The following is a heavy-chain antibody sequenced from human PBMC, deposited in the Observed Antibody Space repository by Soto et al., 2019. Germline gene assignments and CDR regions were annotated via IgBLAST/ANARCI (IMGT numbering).Heavy chain of an antibody. J-gene: IGHJ4*02. CDR2: IIPLFGSA. CDR3: ARSDSSGFYLPF. V-gene: IGHV1-69*13. D-gene: IGHD3-22*01. Sequence: ASVKVSCKASGGTFSTHIINWVRQAPGQGLEWMGGIIPLFGSASYAQKFRDRVSITADGSTYTAYMELSSLRSEDTAVYYCARSDSSGFYLPFWGQGTLVTVSS. CDR1: GGTFSTHI.